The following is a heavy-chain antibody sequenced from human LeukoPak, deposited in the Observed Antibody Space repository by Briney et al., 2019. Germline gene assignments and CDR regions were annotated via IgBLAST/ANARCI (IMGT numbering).Heavy chain of an antibody. D-gene: IGHD5/OR15-5a*01. Sequence: GGSLRLSCPASGFTFSDYSMSWVRQAPGKGLEWVSSISSSSDYIYYADSVKGRFTIPRDNARNSLYLQMNSLRAEDTAVYYCARSRSVSNYKGMDVWGQGTTVTVSS. V-gene: IGHV3-21*01. CDR2: ISSSSDYI. CDR1: GFTFSDYS. CDR3: ARSRSVSNYKGMDV. J-gene: IGHJ6*02.